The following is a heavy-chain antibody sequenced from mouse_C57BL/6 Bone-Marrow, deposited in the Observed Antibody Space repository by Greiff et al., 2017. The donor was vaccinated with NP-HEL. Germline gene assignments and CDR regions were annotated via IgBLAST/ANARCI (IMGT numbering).Heavy chain of an antibody. Sequence: VQLQESGAELVRPGASVTLSCKASGYTFTDYEMHWVKQTPVHGLEWIGAIDPETGGTAYNQKFKGKAILTADKSSSTAYMELRSLTSEDSAVYYCTRLRFYYGSSRDAAYWGQGTLVTVSA. CDR1: GYTFTDYE. V-gene: IGHV1-15*01. CDR2: IDPETGGT. D-gene: IGHD1-1*01. J-gene: IGHJ3*01. CDR3: TRLRFYYGSSRDAAY.